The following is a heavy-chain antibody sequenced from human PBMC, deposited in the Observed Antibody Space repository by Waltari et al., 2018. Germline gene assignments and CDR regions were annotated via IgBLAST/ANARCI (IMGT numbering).Heavy chain of an antibody. V-gene: IGHV3-23*01. CDR1: GFTFSSYV. CDR2: IGGSGIST. D-gene: IGHD3-3*01. J-gene: IGHJ4*02. Sequence: EVQLLESGGGLVQPGGSLRLSCVASGFTFSSYVMSWVRQAPGKGWEWFSSIGGSGISTQYADSVEGRFIISRDNSKTTLYLQMNSLRGEDTAVYYCAKVKDGRVRSGPPRDSWGQGTLVTVSS. CDR3: AKVKDGRVRSGPPRDS.